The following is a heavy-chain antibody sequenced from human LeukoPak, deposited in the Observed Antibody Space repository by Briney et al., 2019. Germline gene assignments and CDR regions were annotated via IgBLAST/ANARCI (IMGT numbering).Heavy chain of an antibody. J-gene: IGHJ4*02. D-gene: IGHD1-26*01. CDR1: GFTFTSSA. V-gene: IGHV1-58*02. CDR2: IVVGSGNT. Sequence: SVNVSCKASGFTFTSSAMQWVRQARGQRLEWIGWIVVGSGNTNYAQKFQERVTITRDMSTSTAYMELSSLRSEDTAVYYCAASERRGLATDYWGQGTLVTVSS. CDR3: AASERRGLATDY.